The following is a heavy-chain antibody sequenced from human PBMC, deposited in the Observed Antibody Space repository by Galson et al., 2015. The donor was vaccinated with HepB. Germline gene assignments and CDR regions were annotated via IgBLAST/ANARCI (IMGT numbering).Heavy chain of an antibody. V-gene: IGHV5-10-1*01. CDR1: GYSFTSYW. J-gene: IGHJ6*02. D-gene: IGHD3-22*01. CDR3: ASFVTDSSGYYLYGMDV. CDR2: IDPSDSYT. Sequence: QSGAEMKKPGESLRISCKGSGYSFTSYWISWVRQMPGKGLEWMGRIDPSDSYTNYSPSFQGHVTISADKSISTAYLQWSSLKASDTAMYYCASFVTDSSGYYLYGMDVWGQGTTVTVSS.